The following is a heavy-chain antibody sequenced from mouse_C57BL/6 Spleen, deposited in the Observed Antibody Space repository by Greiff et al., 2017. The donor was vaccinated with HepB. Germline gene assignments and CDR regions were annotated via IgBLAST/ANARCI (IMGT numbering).Heavy chain of an antibody. CDR1: GYTFTSYW. CDR2: IYPGSGST. V-gene: IGHV1-55*01. D-gene: IGHD4-1*01. Sequence: QVQLQQPGAELVKPGASVKMSCKASGYTFTSYWITWVKQRPGQGLEWIEDIYPGSGSTNYNEKFKSKATLTVDTSSSTAYMQLSSLTSEDSAVYYCARRGNWDAYYFDYWGQGTTLTVSS. CDR3: ARRGNWDAYYFDY. J-gene: IGHJ2*01.